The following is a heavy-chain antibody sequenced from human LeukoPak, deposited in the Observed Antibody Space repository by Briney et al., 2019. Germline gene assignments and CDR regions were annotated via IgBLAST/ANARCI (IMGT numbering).Heavy chain of an antibody. D-gene: IGHD1-1*01. CDR2: XNWNGGTT. CDR1: GFTFDDXX. Sequence: GGXXXXXXAXXGFTFDDXXXSWVRQAPGKXLEWXSGXNWNGGTTVYVDSVKGRFTISRDNAKNSLYLQMNSLRAEDTALYYCARLLSSGTTRNNWFDPWGQGTLVTVSS. J-gene: IGHJ5*02. CDR3: ARLLSSGTTRNNWFDP. V-gene: IGHV3-20*04.